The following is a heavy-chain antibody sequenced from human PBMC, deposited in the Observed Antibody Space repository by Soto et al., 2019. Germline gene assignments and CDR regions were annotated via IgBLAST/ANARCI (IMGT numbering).Heavy chain of an antibody. CDR1: GFTFSSYG. CDR3: ARGYSSGWNDY. J-gene: IGHJ4*02. V-gene: IGHV3-33*01. D-gene: IGHD6-19*01. Sequence: QVQLVESGGGVVQPGRSLRLSCAASGFTFSSYGMHWVRQAPGKGLEWVAVIWYDGSNKYYADSVKGRFTISRDNSKNSLYLQMNSLRAEDTAVYYCARGYSSGWNDYWGQGTLVTVSS. CDR2: IWYDGSNK.